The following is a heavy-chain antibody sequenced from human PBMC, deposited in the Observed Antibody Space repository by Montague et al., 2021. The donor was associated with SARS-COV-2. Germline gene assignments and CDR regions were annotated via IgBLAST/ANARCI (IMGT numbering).Heavy chain of an antibody. V-gene: IGHV3-48*02. D-gene: IGHD6-13*01. J-gene: IGHJ4*02. Sequence: SLRLSCAASGFTFSDHSMNWVRQAPGKGLQWVSHISTAGDIKYYADSVKGRFSISRDNAEKAVSLQMNSLRDDDTAIYYCARDALAASGSFDYWGPGIMVTVSS. CDR2: ISTAGDIK. CDR3: ARDALAASGSFDY. CDR1: GFTFSDHS.